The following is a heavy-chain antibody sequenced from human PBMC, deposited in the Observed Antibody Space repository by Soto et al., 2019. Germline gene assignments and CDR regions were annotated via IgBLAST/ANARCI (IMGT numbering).Heavy chain of an antibody. CDR2: ISGNGAET. CDR1: GFTFSSYA. D-gene: IGHD6-19*01. CDR3: GKERRGSGCFVCSY. J-gene: IGHJ4*02. Sequence: GGSLRLSCAASGFTFSSYAMRWVRQDPGKELEWVSAISGNGAETLYTESVKSRFTISRDNSKDTLFLQLNSLIADDTAVYYCGKERRGSGCFVCSYWGQGMLVTVCS. V-gene: IGHV3-23*01.